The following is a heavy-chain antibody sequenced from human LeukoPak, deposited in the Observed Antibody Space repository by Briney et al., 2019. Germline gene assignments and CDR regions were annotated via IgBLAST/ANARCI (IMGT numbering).Heavy chain of an antibody. Sequence: GGSLRLSCAASGFTFSSYAMSWVRQAPATGLEWVSAISGSGGSTYYADSVKRRFTISRDNSKNTLYLQLTSLRAEDTAVYYCAKEPDYGDYFAYWGQGTLVTVSS. D-gene: IGHD4-17*01. V-gene: IGHV3-23*01. CDR1: GFTFSSYA. CDR2: ISGSGGST. CDR3: AKEPDYGDYFAY. J-gene: IGHJ4*02.